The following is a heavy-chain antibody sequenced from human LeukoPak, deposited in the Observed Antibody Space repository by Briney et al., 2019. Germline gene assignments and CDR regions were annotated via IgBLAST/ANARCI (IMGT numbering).Heavy chain of an antibody. CDR2: INHSGST. CDR3: ARGRGRFDY. Sequence: PSETLSLTCAVYGGSFSGYYWSWIRQPPGKGLEWIGEINHSGSTNYNPSLKSRVTISVDTSKNQFSLKLSSATAADTAVYYCARGRGRFDYWGQGTLVTVSS. CDR1: GGSFSGYY. V-gene: IGHV4-34*01. J-gene: IGHJ4*02.